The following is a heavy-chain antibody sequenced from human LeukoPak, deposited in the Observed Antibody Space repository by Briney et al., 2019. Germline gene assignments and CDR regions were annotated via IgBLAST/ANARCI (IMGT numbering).Heavy chain of an antibody. CDR3: VRGIRGAYYYFEY. J-gene: IGHJ4*02. CDR2: ISSSSTYI. Sequence: GGSLRLSCAASGFTFSSYSMNWVRQAPGKGLEWVSSISSSSTYIYYAVSVKGRFTISRDNAENSLYLQMNSLRAEDTAVYYCVRGIRGAYYYFEYWGQGTLVTVSS. V-gene: IGHV3-21*01. D-gene: IGHD3-10*01. CDR1: GFTFSSYS.